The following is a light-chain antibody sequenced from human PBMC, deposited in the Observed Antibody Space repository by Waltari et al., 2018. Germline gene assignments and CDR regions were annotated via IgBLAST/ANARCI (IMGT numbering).Light chain of an antibody. CDR1: SSNIGAGFD. CDR2: DNT. CDR3: QSYDSSLSGWL. V-gene: IGLV1-40*01. Sequence: QSVLTQPPSVSGAPGQRVTISCTGSSSNIGAGFDVHWYQQLPGTAPKLLIYDNTNLPSGVPDRFSGSKSGTSASLAITGLQAEDEADYYCQSYDSSLSGWLFGGGTKLTVL. J-gene: IGLJ3*02.